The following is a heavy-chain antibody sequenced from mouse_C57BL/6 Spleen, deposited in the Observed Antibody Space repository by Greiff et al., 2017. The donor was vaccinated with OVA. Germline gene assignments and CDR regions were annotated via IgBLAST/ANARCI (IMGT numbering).Heavy chain of an antibody. V-gene: IGHV3-6*01. CDR3: ARGDYGGLM. CDR1: GYSITSGYY. CDR2: ISYDGSN. D-gene: IGHD2-4*01. J-gene: IGHJ3*02. Sequence: ESGPGLVKPSQSLSLTCSVTGYSITSGYYWNWIRQFPGNKLEWMGYISYDGSNNYNPSLKNRITITRDTSKNQFFLKLNSVTTEDTATYYCARGDYGGLMWGQGTLVTVSA.